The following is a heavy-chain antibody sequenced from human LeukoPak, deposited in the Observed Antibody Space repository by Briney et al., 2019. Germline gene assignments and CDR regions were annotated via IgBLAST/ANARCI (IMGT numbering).Heavy chain of an antibody. CDR1: GFTASSNY. Sequence: PGGSLRLSCAASGFTASSNYMSWVRQAPGKGLEWVSVIYSGGSTYYADSVKDRFTISRDNSKNTLYLQMNSLRAEDTAVYYCARESGSDYQRGGFDYWGQGTLVTVSS. CDR2: IYSGGST. CDR3: ARESGSDYQRGGFDY. J-gene: IGHJ4*02. V-gene: IGHV3-66*01. D-gene: IGHD3-10*01.